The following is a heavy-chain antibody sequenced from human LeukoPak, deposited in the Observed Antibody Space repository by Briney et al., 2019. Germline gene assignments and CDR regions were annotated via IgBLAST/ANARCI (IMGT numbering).Heavy chain of an antibody. V-gene: IGHV2-5*02. CDR3: AHRGIQYFAWDLGYFNY. J-gene: IGHJ4*02. CDR1: GFSLSTYRVG. D-gene: IGHD3-9*01. Sequence: SGPTLVNPTETLTLTCTFSGFSLSTYRVGVGWIRQPPGKALEWLLFIYWDDDKRYSPSLKSRLSVTKDTSKNQVVLTMTDMDPVDTATYYCAHRGIQYFAWDLGYFNYWGQGILVTVSS. CDR2: IYWDDDK.